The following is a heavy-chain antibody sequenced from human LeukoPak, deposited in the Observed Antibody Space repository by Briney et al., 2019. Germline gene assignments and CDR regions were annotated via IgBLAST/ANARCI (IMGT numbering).Heavy chain of an antibody. J-gene: IGHJ5*02. CDR1: GGTFSSYA. Sequence: ASVKVSCKASGGTFSSYAISWVRQAPGQGLEWMGGIIPIFGTANYAQKFQGRVTITADESTSTAYMELSSLRSEDTAVYYCAREVIVGYSSGWHENWFDPWGQGTLVTVSS. CDR2: IIPIFGTA. D-gene: IGHD6-19*01. V-gene: IGHV1-69*01. CDR3: AREVIVGYSSGWHENWFDP.